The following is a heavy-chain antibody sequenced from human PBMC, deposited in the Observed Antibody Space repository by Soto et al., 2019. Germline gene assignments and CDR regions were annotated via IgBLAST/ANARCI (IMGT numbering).Heavy chain of an antibody. CDR2: INHSGST. J-gene: IGHJ5*02. Sequence: SETLSLTCAVYGGSFSGYYWSWIRQPPGKGLEWIGEINHSGSTNYNPSLKSRVTISVDTSKNQFPLKLSSVTAADTAVYYCARECLHSILELLAAPRRVFAPRGRGTLVPVSS. CDR3: ARECLHSILELLAAPRRVFAP. CDR1: GGSFSGYY. D-gene: IGHD3-3*02. V-gene: IGHV4-34*01.